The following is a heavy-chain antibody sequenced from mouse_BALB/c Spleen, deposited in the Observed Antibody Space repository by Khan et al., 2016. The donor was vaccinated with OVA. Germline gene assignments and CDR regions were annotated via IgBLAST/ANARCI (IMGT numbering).Heavy chain of an antibody. Sequence: LVESGPELKKPGETVKISCKASGYTFTNYGMNWVKQSPGKALKWMGWINTYTGEPTYADDFKGRFAFSLETSVSTAYLQINNLKNEDTATYFCARPPYFSYTLDYWGQGSSVTVSS. CDR1: GYTFTNYG. J-gene: IGHJ4*01. D-gene: IGHD2-10*01. V-gene: IGHV9-3-1*01. CDR2: INTYTGEP. CDR3: ARPPYFSYTLDY.